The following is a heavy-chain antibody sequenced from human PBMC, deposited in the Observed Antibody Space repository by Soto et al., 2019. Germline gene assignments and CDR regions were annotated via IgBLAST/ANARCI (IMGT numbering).Heavy chain of an antibody. CDR1: GFTVGSAY. Sequence: GGSLRLSCAASGFTVGSAYMSWVRQAPGKGLEWVAGIYSGGNTYCADSVKGRFTISRDTSKNRLYLQMNSLRAEDAAIYYCARDPWVGDIGDYWGQGTLVTVSS. V-gene: IGHV3-66*01. J-gene: IGHJ4*02. CDR3: ARDPWVGDIGDY. CDR2: IYSGGNT. D-gene: IGHD4-17*01.